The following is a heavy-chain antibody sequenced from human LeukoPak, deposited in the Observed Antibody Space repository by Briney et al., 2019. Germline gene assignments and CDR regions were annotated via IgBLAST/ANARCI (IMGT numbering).Heavy chain of an antibody. D-gene: IGHD5-24*01. CDR3: ARVFVSSGRNYNYYGVDV. CDR1: GATFSTYA. J-gene: IGHJ6*02. Sequence: SVKVSCKASGATFSTYAITWVRQAPGQGLEWMGRLIPTLGITTYAQSVQGRVSITADRSLTAAYLELTRLTSDDTAVYYCARVFVSSGRNYNYYGVDVWGQGTTVTVS. CDR2: LIPTLGIT. V-gene: IGHV1-69*04.